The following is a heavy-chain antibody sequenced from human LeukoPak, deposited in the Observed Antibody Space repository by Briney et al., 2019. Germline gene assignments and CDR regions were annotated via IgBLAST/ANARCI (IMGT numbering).Heavy chain of an antibody. CDR1: GHNFAVYY. V-gene: IGHV1-2*07. J-gene: IGHJ3*02. CDR3: ARYDDTSESAFDI. CDR2: TSPHSTAT. Sequence: ASVKVSCKASGHNFAVYYIHWVRQAPGQGLEWRGWTSPHSTATKYAHKFQGRVTMTRGTSISTAYMELSSLSSDDTAVDFCARYDDTSESAFDIWGQGTKVIVSS. D-gene: IGHD3-22*01.